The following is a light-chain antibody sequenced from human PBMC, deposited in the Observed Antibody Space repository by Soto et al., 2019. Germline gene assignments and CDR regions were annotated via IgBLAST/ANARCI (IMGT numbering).Light chain of an antibody. V-gene: IGKV3-20*01. CDR1: QSVSSSY. CDR3: LQHNSYPLT. J-gene: IGKJ4*01. Sequence: EIVLTQSPGTLSLSPGERATLSCRASQSVSSSYLAWYQQKPGQAPRLLIYGASSRATGIPDRFSGSGSGTDFTLTISRLEPEDFAVYYCLQHNSYPLTFGGGTKVEI. CDR2: GAS.